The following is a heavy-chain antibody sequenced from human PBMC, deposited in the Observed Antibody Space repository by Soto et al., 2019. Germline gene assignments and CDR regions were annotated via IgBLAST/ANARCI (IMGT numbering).Heavy chain of an antibody. J-gene: IGHJ6*02. CDR2: IYYSGST. CDR3: ARTVEVHFWSGLGGYGMDV. Sequence: PSETLSLTCTVSGGSISSSSYYWGWIRQPPGKGLEWIGSIYYSGSTYYNPSLKSRVTISVDTSKNQFSLKLSSVTAADTAVYYCARTVEVHFWSGLGGYGMDVWGQGTTVTVSS. D-gene: IGHD3-3*02. V-gene: IGHV4-39*01. CDR1: GGSISSSSYY.